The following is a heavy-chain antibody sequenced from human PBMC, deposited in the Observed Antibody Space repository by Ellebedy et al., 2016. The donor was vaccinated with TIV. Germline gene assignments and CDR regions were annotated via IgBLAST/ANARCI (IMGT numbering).Heavy chain of an antibody. CDR1: GFTFSNYW. Sequence: GESLKISCAVSGFTFSNYWMSWVRQAPGKGLEWVANIKEDGREKYYVGSVKGRFTISRDNAKNSLYLQMNSLSAEDTAVYYCARDEWWARGYWGQGTLVTVSS. J-gene: IGHJ4*02. D-gene: IGHD2-8*01. V-gene: IGHV3-7*03. CDR3: ARDEWWARGY. CDR2: IKEDGREK.